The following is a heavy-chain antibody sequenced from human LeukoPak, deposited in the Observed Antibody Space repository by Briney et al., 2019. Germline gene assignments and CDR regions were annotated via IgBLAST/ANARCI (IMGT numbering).Heavy chain of an antibody. J-gene: IGHJ4*02. CDR1: GDSLSSVTHY. Sequence: SGTLSLTCSVSGDSLSSVTHYWGWIRKSPGKGLEWLGSIYYSGSTHYNPSLKSRVTVSVDTSKNQFSLKLSSVTAADTAVYYCARGRGYSYGYRKFSSYYFDYWGQGTLVTVSS. CDR3: ARGRGYSYGYRKFSSYYFDY. CDR2: IYYSGST. D-gene: IGHD5-18*01. V-gene: IGHV4-39*07.